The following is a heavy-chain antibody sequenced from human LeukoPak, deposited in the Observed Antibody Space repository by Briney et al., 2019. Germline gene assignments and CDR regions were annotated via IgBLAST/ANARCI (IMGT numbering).Heavy chain of an antibody. V-gene: IGHV4-34*01. CDR2: INHSGST. D-gene: IGHD3-10*01. J-gene: IGHJ4*02. CDR1: GGSFSGYY. CDR3: ARGRGVRGSLDY. Sequence: SETLSLTCAVYGGSFSGYYWSWIRQSPGKGLEWIGEINHSGSTNYNPSLKSRVTISVDTSKNQFSLKLSSVTAADTAVYYCARGRGVRGSLDYWGQGTLVTVSS.